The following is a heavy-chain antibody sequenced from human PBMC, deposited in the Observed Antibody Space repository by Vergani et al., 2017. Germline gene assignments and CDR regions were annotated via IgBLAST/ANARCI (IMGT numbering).Heavy chain of an antibody. CDR3: AREAGVVLWFGESSPDAFDI. D-gene: IGHD3-10*01. CDR2: IYTSGST. J-gene: IGHJ3*02. Sequence: QVQLQESGPGLVKPSETLSLTCTVSGGSISSYYWSWIRQPAGKGLEWIGRIYTSGSTNYNPSLKSRVTMSVDTSKNQFSLKLSSVTAADTAVYYCAREAGVVLWFGESSPDAFDIWGQGTMVTVSS. V-gene: IGHV4-4*07. CDR1: GGSISSYY.